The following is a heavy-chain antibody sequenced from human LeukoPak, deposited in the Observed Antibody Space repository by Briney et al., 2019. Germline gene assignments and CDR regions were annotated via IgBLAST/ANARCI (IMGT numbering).Heavy chain of an antibody. D-gene: IGHD1-20*01. CDR1: GFTFSSYW. V-gene: IGHV3-7*01. CDR2: IKQDGSEK. J-gene: IGHJ4*02. Sequence: GGSLRLSCAASGFTFSSYWMSWVRQAPGKGLEWVANIKQDGSEKYYVDSVKGRFTISRDNAKNSLYLQMNSLRAEDTAVYYCARGHRIITGNSYYFDYWGQGTLVTVSS. CDR3: ARGHRIITGNSYYFDY.